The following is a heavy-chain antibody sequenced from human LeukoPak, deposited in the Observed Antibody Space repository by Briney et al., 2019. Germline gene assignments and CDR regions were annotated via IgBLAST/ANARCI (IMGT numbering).Heavy chain of an antibody. J-gene: IGHJ6*03. CDR1: GYTFTSYG. CDR3: ARGPAGSGWYGVYYYYMDV. CDR2: ISAYNGNT. V-gene: IGHV1-18*01. D-gene: IGHD6-19*01. Sequence: ASVKVSCKASGYTFTSYGISWVRQALGQGLEWMGWISAYNGNTNYAQKLQGRVTMTTDTSTSTAYMELRSLRSDDTAVYYCARGPAGSGWYGVYYYYMDVWGKGTTVTVSS.